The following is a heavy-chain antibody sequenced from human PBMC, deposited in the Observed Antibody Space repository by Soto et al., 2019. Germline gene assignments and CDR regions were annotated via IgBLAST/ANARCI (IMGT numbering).Heavy chain of an antibody. V-gene: IGHV1-69*12. CDR3: GKDGREGEPPARAHVAAFDI. Sequence: QVQLVQSGAEVKKPGSSVKVSCKASGGTFSSYAISWVRQAPGQGLEWMGGIIPIFGTANYAQKFQGRVTITADESTRKAYRERSSRRPETPAFFFCGKDGREGEPPARAHVAAFDIWGKGTMVPVSS. CDR1: GGTFSSYA. D-gene: IGHD1-1*01. CDR2: IIPIFGTA. J-gene: IGHJ3*02.